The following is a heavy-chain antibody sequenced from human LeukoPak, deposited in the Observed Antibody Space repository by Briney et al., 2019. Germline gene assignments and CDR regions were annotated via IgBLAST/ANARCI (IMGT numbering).Heavy chain of an antibody. D-gene: IGHD3-10*01. J-gene: IGHJ4*02. V-gene: IGHV1-24*01. CDR3: ATEGITMVRGVIIGSFDY. CDR1: GYTLTELS. CDR2: FDPEDGET. Sequence: ASVKVSCKVSGYTLTELSKHWVRQAPGKGLEWMGGFDPEDGETIYAQKFQGRVTMTEDTSTDTAYMELSSLRSEDTAVYYCATEGITMVRGVIIGSFDYWGQGTLVTVSS.